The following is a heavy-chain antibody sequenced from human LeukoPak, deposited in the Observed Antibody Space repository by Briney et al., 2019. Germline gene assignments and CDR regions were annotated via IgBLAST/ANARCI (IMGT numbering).Heavy chain of an antibody. CDR3: ARPASYTVTTYIDY. V-gene: IGHV4-34*01. J-gene: IGHJ4*02. CDR2: IYYSGST. D-gene: IGHD4-17*01. CDR1: GASFSGYY. Sequence: KPSETLSLTCAVYGASFSGYYWSWIRQPPGKGLEWIGSIYYSGSTYYNPSLRSRVTISVDTSKNQFSLKLSSVTAADTAVYYCARPASYTVTTYIDYWGQGTLVTVSS.